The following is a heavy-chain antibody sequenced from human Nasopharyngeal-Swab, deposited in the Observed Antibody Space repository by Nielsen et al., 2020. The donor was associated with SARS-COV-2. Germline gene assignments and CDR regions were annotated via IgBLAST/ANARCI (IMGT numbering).Heavy chain of an antibody. V-gene: IGHV3-23*01. CDR3: ATDTQWLALFDY. D-gene: IGHD6-19*01. Sequence: WIRQPPGKGLEWVSAISGSGGSTYYADSVKGRFTISRDNSKNTLYLQMNSLRAEDTAVYYCATDTQWLALFDYWGQGTLVTASS. J-gene: IGHJ4*02. CDR2: ISGSGGST.